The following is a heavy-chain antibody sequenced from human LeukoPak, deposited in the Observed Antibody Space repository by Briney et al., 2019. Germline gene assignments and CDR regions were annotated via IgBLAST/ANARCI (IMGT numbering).Heavy chain of an antibody. Sequence: GGSLRLSCAASGFTFSSYGMSWVRQAPGKGLEWVSAISGSGGSTYYADSVKGRFTISRDNFKNTLYLQMNSLRAEDTAVYYCAKESITMIVAVITSPPDYWGQGTLVTVSS. CDR1: GFTFSSYG. D-gene: IGHD3-22*01. J-gene: IGHJ4*02. CDR2: ISGSGGST. V-gene: IGHV3-23*01. CDR3: AKESITMIVAVITSPPDY.